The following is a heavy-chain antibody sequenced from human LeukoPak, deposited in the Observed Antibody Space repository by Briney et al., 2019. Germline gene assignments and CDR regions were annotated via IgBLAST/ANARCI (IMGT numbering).Heavy chain of an antibody. J-gene: IGHJ5*02. V-gene: IGHV1-18*01. CDR3: ARGRQLVPNNWFDP. D-gene: IGHD6-6*01. CDR1: GYTFTSYG. Sequence: AAVKVSCKASGYTFTSYGISWVRQAPGQGLEWMGWISAYNGNTNYAQKLQGRVTMTTDTSTSTAYMELRSLRSDDTAAYYCARGRQLVPNNWFDPWGQGTLVTVSS. CDR2: ISAYNGNT.